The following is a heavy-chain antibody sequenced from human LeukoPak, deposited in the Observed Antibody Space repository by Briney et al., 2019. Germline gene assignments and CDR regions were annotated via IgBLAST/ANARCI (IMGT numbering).Heavy chain of an antibody. CDR3: ASNYDSSGYYFDY. D-gene: IGHD3-22*01. J-gene: IGHJ4*02. CDR2: IYYSGST. CDR1: GGSISSYY. V-gene: IGHV4-59*01. Sequence: SETLSLTCTVSGGSISSYYWSWIRQSPGKGLGWFGYIYYSGSTNYNPSLKSRVTISGDTSKNQFSLKLRSVTTADTAVYYCASNYDSSGYYFDYWGQGTLVTVSS.